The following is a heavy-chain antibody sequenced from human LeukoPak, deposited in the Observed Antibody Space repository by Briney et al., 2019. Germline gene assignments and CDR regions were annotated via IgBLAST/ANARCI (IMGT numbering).Heavy chain of an antibody. CDR1: GFTFSSYS. V-gene: IGHV3-48*01. Sequence: PGGSLRLSCAASGFTFSSYSMNWVRQAPGKGLEWVSYISSSSSTIYYADSVKGRFTISRDNAKNSLYLQMNSLRAEDTAVYYCARDKTYYDSSGYRINYYYYYMDVWGKGTTVTVSS. D-gene: IGHD3-22*01. J-gene: IGHJ6*03. CDR2: ISSSSSTI. CDR3: ARDKTYYDSSGYRINYYYYYMDV.